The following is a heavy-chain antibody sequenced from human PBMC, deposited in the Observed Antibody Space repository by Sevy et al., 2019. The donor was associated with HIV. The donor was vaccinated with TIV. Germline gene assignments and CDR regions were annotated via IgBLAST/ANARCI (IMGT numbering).Heavy chain of an antibody. CDR3: ARVGPSRSYYFDY. CDR1: GYSFTSYW. CDR2: IYPGDSDT. Sequence: GESLKISCKGSGYSFTSYWIGWVRQMPGKGREWMGIIYPGDSDTRYSPSFQGQVTISADKSISTAYLQWSSLKASDTAMYYCARVGPSRSYYFDYWGQGTLVTVSS. V-gene: IGHV5-51*01. D-gene: IGHD3-10*01. J-gene: IGHJ4*02.